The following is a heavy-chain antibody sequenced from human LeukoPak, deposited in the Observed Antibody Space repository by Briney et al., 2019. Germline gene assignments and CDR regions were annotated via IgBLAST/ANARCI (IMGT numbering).Heavy chain of an antibody. CDR2: IKEDGSEK. CDR1: GFTFNIYW. J-gene: IGHJ5*02. Sequence: GGSLRLPCAASGFTFNIYWMSWVCQAPGKGLEWLANIKEDGSEKYYVDSVKGRFTISRDNAKNSLYLQMNSLRAEDTAVYYCARSSSWYTPSRFDPWGQGTLVTVSS. D-gene: IGHD6-13*01. V-gene: IGHV3-7*01. CDR3: ARSSSWYTPSRFDP.